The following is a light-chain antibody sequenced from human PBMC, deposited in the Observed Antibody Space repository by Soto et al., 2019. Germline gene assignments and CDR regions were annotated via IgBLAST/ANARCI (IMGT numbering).Light chain of an antibody. J-gene: IGLJ2*01. CDR2: IDN. CDR1: TSNIGSQT. CDR3: ASWDDSLNGPV. Sequence: QSVLTQPPSASGTPRQRVSISCSGSTSNIGSQTVNWYQRLPGTAPKLLIYIDNQRPSGVPDRFSGSKSGTSASLAISGLQSEDEAHYFCASWDDSLNGPVFGGGTKLTVL. V-gene: IGLV1-44*01.